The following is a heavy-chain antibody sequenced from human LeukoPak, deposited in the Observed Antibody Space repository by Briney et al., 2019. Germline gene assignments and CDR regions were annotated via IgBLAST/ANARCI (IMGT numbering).Heavy chain of an antibody. J-gene: IGHJ3*02. CDR3: ARRGYSYDDAFDI. D-gene: IGHD5-18*01. CDR2: IYYSGST. CDR1: GGSISSYY. Sequence: PSETLSLTCTVSGGSISSYYWSWIRQPPGKGLEWIGYIYYSGSTNYNPSLKSRVTISVDTSKNQFSLKLSSVTAADTAVYYCARRGYSYDDAFDIWGQGTMVTVSS. V-gene: IGHV4-59*08.